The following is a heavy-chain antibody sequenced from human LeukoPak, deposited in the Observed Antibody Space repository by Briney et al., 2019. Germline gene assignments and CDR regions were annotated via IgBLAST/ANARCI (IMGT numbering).Heavy chain of an antibody. V-gene: IGHV3-23*01. CDR3: AKGSGSGWCGWFDP. CDR1: RFTFSGYA. J-gene: IGHJ5*02. D-gene: IGHD6-19*01. Sequence: GGSLRLSCAASRFTFSGYAMYWVRQAPGKGLEWVSCIDAGGVNTYYADSVTGRFTISRDNSKNTLYLQMNSLRAEDTAVYYCAKGSGSGWCGWFDPWGQGTLVTVSS. CDR2: IDAGGVNT.